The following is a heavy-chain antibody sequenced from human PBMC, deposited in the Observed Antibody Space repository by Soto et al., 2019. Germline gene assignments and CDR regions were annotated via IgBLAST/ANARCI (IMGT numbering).Heavy chain of an antibody. Sequence: PGGSLRLSCAASGCRFSTCGMRWISPHPGKGLEWLANIKQDANEMYYVDSVKGRFTISGDSAKNSLFLIMDSLRVEDTAVYYCAAYNSARHATFDICGQRTRVTVS. V-gene: IGHV3-7*01. CDR2: IKQDANEM. D-gene: IGHD6-25*01. CDR3: AAYNSARHATFDI. CDR1: GCRFSTCG. J-gene: IGHJ3*02.